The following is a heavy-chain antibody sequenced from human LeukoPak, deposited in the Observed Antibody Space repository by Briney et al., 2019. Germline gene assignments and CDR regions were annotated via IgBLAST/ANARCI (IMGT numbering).Heavy chain of an antibody. V-gene: IGHV1-2*02. D-gene: IGHD3-10*01. Sequence: ASVTVSCKASGYTFTGYYMHWVRQAPGQGLEWMGWINPNSGGTNYAQKFQGRVTMTRDTSISTAYMELSRLRSDDTAVYYCARVYGSGSYYNDYYYYGMDVWGQGTTVTVSS. CDR2: INPNSGGT. CDR3: ARVYGSGSYYNDYYYYGMDV. J-gene: IGHJ6*02. CDR1: GYTFTGYY.